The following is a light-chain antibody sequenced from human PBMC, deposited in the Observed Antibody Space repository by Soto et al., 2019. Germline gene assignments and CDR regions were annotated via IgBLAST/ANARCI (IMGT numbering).Light chain of an antibody. CDR3: QHYNSYSEA. V-gene: IGKV1-5*03. Sequence: DIQMTQSPSIVSASLGDRVTITCRASQSISSWLAWYQQKPGKAPKILIYKASTLKSGVPSRFSGSGSGTEFTLTISSLQPDDFATYYCQHYNSYSEAFGQGTKVDI. J-gene: IGKJ1*01. CDR1: QSISSW. CDR2: KAS.